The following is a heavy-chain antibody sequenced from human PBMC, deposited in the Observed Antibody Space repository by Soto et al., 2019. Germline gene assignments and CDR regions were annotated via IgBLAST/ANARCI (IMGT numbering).Heavy chain of an antibody. Sequence: ASVKVSCKASGYTFTSYAMHWVRQAPGQRLEWMGWINAGNGNTKYSQKFQGRVTITRDTSASTAYMELSSLRSEDTAVYYCGRDLTGTTSGYWGQGTLVTVSS. D-gene: IGHD1-20*01. V-gene: IGHV1-3*01. CDR3: GRDLTGTTSGY. J-gene: IGHJ4*02. CDR2: INAGNGNT. CDR1: GYTFTSYA.